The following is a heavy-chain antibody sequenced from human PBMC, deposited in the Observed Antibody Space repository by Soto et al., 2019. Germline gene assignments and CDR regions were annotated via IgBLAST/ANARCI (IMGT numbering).Heavy chain of an antibody. V-gene: IGHV3-23*01. CDR2: ISAGGGST. CDR3: AKVSGHCDY. Sequence: QSGGSLRLSCAASGFTFSSNSMTWVRQAPGKWLESASGISAGGGSTLHADSVKGRFTISRDNSKNTVYLQMNSPRAEDTAVYYCAKVSGHCDYWVQGTMVTVSS. J-gene: IGHJ4*02. CDR1: GFTFSSNS.